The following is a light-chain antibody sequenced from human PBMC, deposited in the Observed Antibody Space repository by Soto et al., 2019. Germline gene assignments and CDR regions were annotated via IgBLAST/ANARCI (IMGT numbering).Light chain of an antibody. CDR2: DAS. CDR1: QSVSSY. J-gene: IGKJ2*01. V-gene: IGKV3-11*01. Sequence: EIVLTQSPATLSLSPGERATLSCRASQSVSSYLAWYQQKPGQAPRLLIYDASNRATGIPARFSGSGSGTDFTLTISSLETEDFAVYYCQQRSNWPYTFGQGNKLEIK. CDR3: QQRSNWPYT.